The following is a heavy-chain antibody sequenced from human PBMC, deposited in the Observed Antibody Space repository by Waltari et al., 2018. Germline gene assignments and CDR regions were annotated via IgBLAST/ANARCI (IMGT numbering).Heavy chain of an antibody. D-gene: IGHD2-8*01. V-gene: IGHV4-38-2*01. CDR3: ARGSGVLMGPGGYFDY. J-gene: IGHJ4*02. Sequence: QVQLQESGPGLVKPSETLSLTCAVSGYSISSGYYWGWIRQPPGKGLGWIGSIYHSGSTYYSPSLKGRVTISVDTSKNQFSRKLSSVTAADTAVYYCARGSGVLMGPGGYFDYWGQGTLVTVSS. CDR2: IYHSGST. CDR1: GYSISSGYY.